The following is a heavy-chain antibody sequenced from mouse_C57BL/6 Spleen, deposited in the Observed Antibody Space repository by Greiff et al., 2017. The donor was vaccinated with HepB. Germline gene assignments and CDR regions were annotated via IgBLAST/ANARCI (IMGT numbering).Heavy chain of an antibody. Sequence: EVKLQESGGGLVQPGGSLKLSCAASGFTFSDYYMYWVRQTPEKRLEWVAYISNGGGSTYYPDTVKGRFTISRDNAKNTLYLQMSRLKSEDTAMYYCARGTVVAPYAMDYWGQGTSVTVSS. CDR1: GFTFSDYY. CDR2: ISNGGGST. J-gene: IGHJ4*01. CDR3: ARGTVVAPYAMDY. D-gene: IGHD1-1*01. V-gene: IGHV5-12*01.